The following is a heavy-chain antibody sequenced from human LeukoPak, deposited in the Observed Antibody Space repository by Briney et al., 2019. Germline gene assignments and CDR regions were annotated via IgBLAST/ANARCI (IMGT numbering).Heavy chain of an antibody. CDR2: IYYSGST. CDR3: ATSIAAAGQNWFDP. Sequence: SETLSLTCTVSGGSISSYYWSWIRQPPGKGLEWIGYIYYSGSTNYNPSLKSRVTISVDTSKSQFSLKLSSVTAADTAVYYCATSIAAAGQNWFDPWGQGTLVTVSS. V-gene: IGHV4-59*08. D-gene: IGHD6-13*01. J-gene: IGHJ5*02. CDR1: GGSISSYY.